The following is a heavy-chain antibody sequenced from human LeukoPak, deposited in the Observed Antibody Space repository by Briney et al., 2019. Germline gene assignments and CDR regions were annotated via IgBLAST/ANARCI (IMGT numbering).Heavy chain of an antibody. Sequence: GGSLRLSCETSGFFFSRFDMNWVRQAPGKGLEWVSSISRNNDNIYYIESVRGRFTVSRDNAENSVSLQMNSLRVEDTATYYCARDPEVFRGGEIDNDHWGQGTLVTVSS. CDR1: GFFFSRFD. D-gene: IGHD3-10*01. V-gene: IGHV3-48*04. CDR3: ARDPEVFRGGEIDNDH. J-gene: IGHJ4*02. CDR2: ISRNNDNI.